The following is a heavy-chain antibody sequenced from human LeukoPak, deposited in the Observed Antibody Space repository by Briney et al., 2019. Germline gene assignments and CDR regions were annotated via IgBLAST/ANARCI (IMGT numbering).Heavy chain of an antibody. V-gene: IGHV4-34*01. Sequence: SETLSLTCAVYGGSLSGFYWSWIRQSPGEGLEWIGEINQSGSTNYNPSLKSRVTISVDTSKNQFSLKLSSVTAADTAVYYCARDGYSGNDGLWGQGTLVTVSS. D-gene: IGHD5-12*01. CDR2: INQSGST. J-gene: IGHJ4*02. CDR1: GGSLSGFY. CDR3: ARDGYSGNDGL.